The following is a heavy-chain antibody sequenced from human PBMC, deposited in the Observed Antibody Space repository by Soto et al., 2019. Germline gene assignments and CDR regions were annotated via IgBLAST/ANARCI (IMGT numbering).Heavy chain of an antibody. CDR3: ATGAYCSGGSCSDYYYYYYGMDL. V-gene: IGHV1-58*01. Sequence: ASVKVSCKTSGFTFRSSAVQWVRQARGQRLEWIGWLVVGTGNTNYAQKFQQRVTISSDRSTNTVSMELSSLTSEDTAVYYCATGAYCSGGSCSDYYYYYYGMDLWGQGTTVTVPS. D-gene: IGHD2-15*01. J-gene: IGHJ6*02. CDR1: GFTFRSSA. CDR2: LVVGTGNT.